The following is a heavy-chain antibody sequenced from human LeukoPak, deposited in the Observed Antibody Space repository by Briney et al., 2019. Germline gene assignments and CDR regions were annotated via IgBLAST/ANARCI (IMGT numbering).Heavy chain of an antibody. CDR3: ARDGSRIVGATLPLGWFDP. CDR1: GYTFTSYY. Sequence: GASVKVSCKASGYTFTSYYMHWVRQAPGQGLEWMGLINPSGGSTSYAQKFQGRVTMTRDTSTSTVYMELSSLRSEDTAVYYCARDGSRIVGATLPLGWFDPWGQGTLVTVSS. D-gene: IGHD1-26*01. V-gene: IGHV1-46*01. J-gene: IGHJ5*02. CDR2: INPSGGST.